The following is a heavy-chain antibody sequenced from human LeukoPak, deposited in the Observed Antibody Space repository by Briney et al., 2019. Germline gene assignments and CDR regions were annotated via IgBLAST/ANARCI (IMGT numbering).Heavy chain of an antibody. CDR1: GYTFTSYY. D-gene: IGHD2/OR15-2a*01. Sequence: APVKVSCKASGYTFTSYYMHWVRQAPGQGLEWMGWINPNSGGTNYAQKFQGRVTMTRDTSISTAYMELSRLRSDDTAVYYCARLLSLIGHDDYWGQGTLVTVSS. CDR3: ARLLSLIGHDDY. CDR2: INPNSGGT. V-gene: IGHV1-2*02. J-gene: IGHJ4*02.